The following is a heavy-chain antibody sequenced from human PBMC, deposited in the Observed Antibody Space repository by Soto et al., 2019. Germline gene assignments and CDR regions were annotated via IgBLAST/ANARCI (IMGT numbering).Heavy chain of an antibody. D-gene: IGHD1-26*01. CDR2: MEPSTGRT. CDR3: ARGVSAGVDY. J-gene: IGHJ4*02. Sequence: QVQLVQSGAEVREPGASVKVSCKASGYSFTSLDINWVRQTAGQGLEWMGWMEPSTGRTGYAQKFQGRVTMTRDTSINTAYMELTTLTADYTAFYCCARGVSAGVDYWGQGTLVIVSS. CDR1: GYSFTSLD. V-gene: IGHV1-8*01.